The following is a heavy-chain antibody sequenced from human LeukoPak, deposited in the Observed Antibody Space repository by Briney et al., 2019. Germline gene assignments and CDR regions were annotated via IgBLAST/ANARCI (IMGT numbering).Heavy chain of an antibody. J-gene: IGHJ5*02. CDR2: MNPNSGNT. D-gene: IGHD2-15*01. CDR1: GYTLTSYD. CDR3: ARGQCSGGSCYSNWFDP. V-gene: IGHV1-8*01. Sequence: ASVKVSCKASGYTLTSYDINWVRQATGQGLEWMGWMNPNSGNTGYAQKFQGRVTMTRNTSISTAYMELSSLRSEDTAVYYCARGQCSGGSCYSNWFDPWGQGTLVTVSS.